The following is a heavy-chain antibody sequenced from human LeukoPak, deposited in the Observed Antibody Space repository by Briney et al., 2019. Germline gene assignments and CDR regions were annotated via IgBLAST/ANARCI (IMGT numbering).Heavy chain of an antibody. V-gene: IGHV3-15*01. CDR2: IKSKTDGGTT. Sequence: GGSLRLSCAASGFTVSSNYMSWVRQAPGKGLKWVGRIKSKTDGGTTDYAAPVKGRFTISRDDSKNTLYLQMNSLKTEDTAVYYCTTVSGSYLLDYWGQGTLVTVSS. CDR3: TTVSGSYLLDY. D-gene: IGHD1-26*01. CDR1: GFTVSSNY. J-gene: IGHJ4*02.